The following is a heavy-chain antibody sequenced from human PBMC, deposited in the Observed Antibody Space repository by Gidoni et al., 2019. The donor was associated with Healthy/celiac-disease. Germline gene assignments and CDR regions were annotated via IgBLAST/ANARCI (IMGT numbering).Heavy chain of an antibody. D-gene: IGHD3-10*01. J-gene: IGHJ4*02. V-gene: IGHV3-33*01. Sequence: QVQLVESGGGVVPPARSLRPSCAASAFTLSGYGMHWVRQAPGKGLEWVAFIWYDGSNKYYADSVKGRFTISRDNSKNKLYLQMNSLGAEDTAVYYCARDLIVAYGSGIDYWGQGTLVTVSS. CDR1: AFTLSGYG. CDR3: ARDLIVAYGSGIDY. CDR2: IWYDGSNK.